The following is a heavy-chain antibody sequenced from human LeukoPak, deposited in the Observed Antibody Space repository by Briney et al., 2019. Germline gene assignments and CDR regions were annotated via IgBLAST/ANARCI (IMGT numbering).Heavy chain of an antibody. CDR3: ARGNDY. Sequence: PGGSLRLSCAGSGFTFSTYWMYWVRQAPGKGLEWVANIKGDGSQKNYADSVKGRFTISRDNAKNSLYLQINSPRDEDTAVYYCARGNDYWGQGTLVTVSS. V-gene: IGHV3-7*04. CDR1: GFTFSTYW. CDR2: IKGDGSQK. J-gene: IGHJ4*02.